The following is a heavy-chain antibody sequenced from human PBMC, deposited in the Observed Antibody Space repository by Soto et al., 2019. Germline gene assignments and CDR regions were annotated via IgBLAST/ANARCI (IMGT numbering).Heavy chain of an antibody. V-gene: IGHV2-5*02. J-gene: IGHJ4*02. CDR2: IYWDDAK. CDR1: GFSLSTSGVG. Sequence: QITLKESGPTLVKPTQTLTLTCTFSGFSLSTSGVGVGWIRQPPGKALGWLALIYWDDAKHYSPSLKGRLTITNSTAKNQVVLTLTMRAPVATATDYYAHKGGGDRILDYWGQGTLGTVSS. D-gene: IGHD3-16*01. CDR3: AHKGGGDRILDY.